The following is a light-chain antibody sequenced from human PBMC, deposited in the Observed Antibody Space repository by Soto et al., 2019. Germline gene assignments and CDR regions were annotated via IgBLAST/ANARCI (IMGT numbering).Light chain of an antibody. J-gene: IGKJ1*01. CDR3: QQYKNFWT. V-gene: IGKV3-15*01. CDR1: QSVHSN. CDR2: GAS. Sequence: EIVMTQSPATLSVSPGERATLSCRASQSVHSNLAWYQQKPGQAPRLVIYGASTRATGIPARFSGSGSGTEFTLTISSLQSEDFAVYYCQQYKNFWTFGQGTKGEIK.